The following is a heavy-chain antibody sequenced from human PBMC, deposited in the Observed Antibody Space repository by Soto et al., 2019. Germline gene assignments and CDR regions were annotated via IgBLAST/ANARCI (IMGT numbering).Heavy chain of an antibody. CDR1: GYTFTTYA. V-gene: IGHV1-3*01. CDR2: INAGNGDT. D-gene: IGHD1-1*01. Sequence: QVQLVQSGAEVKKPGASVKVSCKASGYTFTTYAMHWVRQAPGQGLEWMGWINAGNGDTKYSQKFQGRVSITRDTSASTAYMELSSLRSEDTAVYYCARGDGTRYSYCGQGTLVTVSS. J-gene: IGHJ4*02. CDR3: ARGDGTRYSY.